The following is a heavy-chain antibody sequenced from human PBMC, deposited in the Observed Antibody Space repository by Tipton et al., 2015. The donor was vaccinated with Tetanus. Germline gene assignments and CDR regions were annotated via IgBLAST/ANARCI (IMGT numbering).Heavy chain of an antibody. Sequence: SLRLSCAASGFTFSSYWMHWVRQAPGKGLVWVARISNDGSATNYADSVKGRFTISRDNAKDTLYLQMNGLRAEDTAVYYCAKDRGSRALWYFDLWGRGTRVFVSS. D-gene: IGHD3-10*01. J-gene: IGHJ2*01. CDR2: ISNDGSAT. CDR3: AKDRGSRALWYFDL. CDR1: GFTFSSYW. V-gene: IGHV3-74*01.